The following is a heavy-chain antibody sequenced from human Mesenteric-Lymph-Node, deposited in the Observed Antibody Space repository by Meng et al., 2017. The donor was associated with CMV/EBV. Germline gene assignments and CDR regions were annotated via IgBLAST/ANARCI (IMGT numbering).Heavy chain of an antibody. CDR3: ARETSAPGTNYYYYYGLNV. V-gene: IGHV4-59*01. CDR2: VDYSGNT. CDR1: GGSIGPNY. D-gene: IGHD6-13*01. Sequence: GSLRLSCNVSGGSIGPNYWSWIRQPPGKGLEWIGYVDYSGNTNYNPSLESRITISVDTSKNQFSLKLSFVTAADTAVYYCARETSAPGTNYYYYYGLNVWGQGTSVTVSS. J-gene: IGHJ6*02.